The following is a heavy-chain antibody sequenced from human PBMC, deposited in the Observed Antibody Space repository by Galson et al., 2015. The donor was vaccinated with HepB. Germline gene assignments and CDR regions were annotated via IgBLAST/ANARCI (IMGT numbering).Heavy chain of an antibody. CDR1: GFTFSSYG. CDR3: ARERSLRGIAAAEEYFQH. J-gene: IGHJ1*01. CDR2: ISYDGSNK. Sequence: SLRLSCAASGFTFSSYGMHWVRQAPGKGLEWVAVISYDGSNKYYADSVKGRFTISRDNSKNTLYLQMNSLRAEDTAVYYCARERSLRGIAAAEEYFQHWGQGTLVTVSS. D-gene: IGHD6-13*01. V-gene: IGHV3-30*03.